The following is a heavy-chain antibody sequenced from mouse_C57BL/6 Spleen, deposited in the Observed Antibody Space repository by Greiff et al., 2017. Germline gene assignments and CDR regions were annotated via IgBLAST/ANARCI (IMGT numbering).Heavy chain of an antibody. CDR3: AREGDYYGKRGYYFDY. CDR1: GYTFTSYG. Sequence: VMLVESGAELARPGASVKLSCKASGYTFTSYGISWVKQRTGQGLEWIGEIYPRSGNTYYNEKFKGKATLTADKSSSTAYMELRSLTSEDSAVYFCAREGDYYGKRGYYFDYWGQGTTLTVAA. CDR2: IYPRSGNT. D-gene: IGHD2-1*01. V-gene: IGHV1-81*01. J-gene: IGHJ2*01.